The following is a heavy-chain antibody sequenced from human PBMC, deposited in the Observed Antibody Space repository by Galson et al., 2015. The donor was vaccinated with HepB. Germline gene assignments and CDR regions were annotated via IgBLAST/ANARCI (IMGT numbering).Heavy chain of an antibody. Sequence: SLRLACAASGSTFGRYSMNWVRQAPGKGLEWVSAIDSSSTYIYCADSVRGRFTISRHNAKNSLYLQMNSLRAEDTAVYYCARDESLGDGDAFDIWGQGTMVTVSS. D-gene: IGHD5-24*01. J-gene: IGHJ3*02. V-gene: IGHV3-21*01. CDR3: ARDESLGDGDAFDI. CDR2: IDSSSTYI. CDR1: GSTFGRYS.